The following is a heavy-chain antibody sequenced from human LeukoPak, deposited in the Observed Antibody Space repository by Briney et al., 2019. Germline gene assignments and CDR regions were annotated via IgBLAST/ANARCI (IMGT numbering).Heavy chain of an antibody. CDR2: INPNSGGT. CDR3: AREVLRPSIAAAGTGFDY. V-gene: IGHV1-2*02. CDR1: GYTFTGYY. D-gene: IGHD6-13*01. Sequence: ASVKVSCKASGYTFTGYYMHWVRQAPGQGLEWMGWINPNSGGTNYAQKFQGRVTMTRDTSISTAYMELSRLRSDDTAVYYCAREVLRPSIAAAGTGFDYWGQGTLVTVSS. J-gene: IGHJ4*02.